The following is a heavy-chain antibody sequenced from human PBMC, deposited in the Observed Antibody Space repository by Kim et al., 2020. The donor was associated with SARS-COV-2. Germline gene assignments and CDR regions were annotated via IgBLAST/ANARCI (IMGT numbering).Heavy chain of an antibody. J-gene: IGHJ4*02. CDR3: ARVSREYSSLTLDY. CDR2: IYYSGST. CDR1: GGSISSYY. V-gene: IGHV4-59*01. D-gene: IGHD6-6*01. Sequence: SETLSLTCTVSGGSISSYYWSWIRQPPGKGLEWIGYIYYSGSTNYNPSLKSRVTISVDTSKNQFSLKLSSVTAADTAVYYCARVSREYSSLTLDYWGQGTLVTVSS.